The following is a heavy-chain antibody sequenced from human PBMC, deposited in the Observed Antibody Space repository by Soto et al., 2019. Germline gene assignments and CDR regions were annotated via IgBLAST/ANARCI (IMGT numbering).Heavy chain of an antibody. CDR3: AALHYFDITRDVFAI. D-gene: IGHD3-9*01. CDR1: WGSIGIFC. CDR2: IYYSGST. V-gene: IGHV4-59*08. J-gene: IGHJ3*02. Sequence: SETMSPTRSVAWGSIGIFCCSWIRQPPGKGLEWIGYIYYSGSTNYNPSLKRRITISVNTSNNQFALKLSSVIAADTAMFFCAALHYFDITRDVFAIWGQGTMVTVSS.